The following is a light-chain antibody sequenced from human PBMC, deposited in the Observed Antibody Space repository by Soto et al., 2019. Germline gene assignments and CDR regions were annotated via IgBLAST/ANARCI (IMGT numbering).Light chain of an antibody. Sequence: DIQMTQSPSSLSASVGDRVTITCRASQSISSSLNWYQQKQGKAPKLLIYAASSLESGVPSRFSGSGSGTDFTLTISSLQPEDFATYYCQQSYSTPYTFGQGTKVDIK. CDR2: AAS. V-gene: IGKV1-39*01. CDR3: QQSYSTPYT. J-gene: IGKJ2*01. CDR1: QSISSS.